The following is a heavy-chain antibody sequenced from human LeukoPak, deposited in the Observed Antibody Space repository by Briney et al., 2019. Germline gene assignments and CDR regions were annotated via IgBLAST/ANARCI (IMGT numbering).Heavy chain of an antibody. CDR3: AREDSPLYSSGYYYDY. D-gene: IGHD3-22*01. CDR2: ISAYNGNT. Sequence: GASVKVSCKASGYTFTSYGISWVRQAPGQGLEWMGWISAYNGNTNYAQKLQGRVTMTTDTSTSTAYMELRSLRSDDTAVYYCAREDSPLYSSGYYYDYWGQGTLVTVSS. CDR1: GYTFTSYG. V-gene: IGHV1-18*01. J-gene: IGHJ4*02.